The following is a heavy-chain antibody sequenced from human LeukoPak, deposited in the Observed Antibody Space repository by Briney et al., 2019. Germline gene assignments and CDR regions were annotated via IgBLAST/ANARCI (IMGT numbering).Heavy chain of an antibody. CDR2: IYDIGST. CDR3: AREQWGLVDH. D-gene: IGHD1-26*01. CDR1: GGSISSYY. Sequence: SETLSLTCTVSGGSISSYYWSWIRQPPGQGLEWIGNIYDIGSTNYNPSLKSRVTISVDTSKSQSSLRLSSVTAADTAVYYCAREQWGLVDHWGQGTLVTVSS. V-gene: IGHV4-59*01. J-gene: IGHJ5*02.